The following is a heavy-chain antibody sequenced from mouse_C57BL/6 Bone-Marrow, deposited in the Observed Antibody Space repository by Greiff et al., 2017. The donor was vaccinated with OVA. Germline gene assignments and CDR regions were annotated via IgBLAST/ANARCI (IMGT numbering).Heavy chain of an antibody. CDR1: GYTFTSYW. CDR3: ARGTWFAY. J-gene: IGHJ3*01. V-gene: IGHV1-59*01. Sequence: VQLQQPGAELVRPGPSVKLSCKASGYTFTSYWMHWVKQRPGQGLEWIGVIDPSDSYTNYNQKFKGKATLTVDTSSSTAYMQLSSLTSEDSAVYYCARGTWFAYWGQGTLVTVSA. CDR2: IDPSDSYT.